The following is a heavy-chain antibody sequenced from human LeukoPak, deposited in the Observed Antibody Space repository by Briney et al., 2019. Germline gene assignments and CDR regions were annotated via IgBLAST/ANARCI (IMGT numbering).Heavy chain of an antibody. Sequence: GASVKVSCKASGYTFTGYYMHWVRQAPGQGLEWMGWISAYNGNTNYAQKLQGRVTMTTDTSTSTAYMELRSLRSDDTAVYYCARVYYYGSGSYYITPYYFDYWGQGTLVTVSS. CDR2: ISAYNGNT. CDR3: ARVYYYGSGSYYITPYYFDY. V-gene: IGHV1-18*04. CDR1: GYTFTGYY. J-gene: IGHJ4*02. D-gene: IGHD3-10*01.